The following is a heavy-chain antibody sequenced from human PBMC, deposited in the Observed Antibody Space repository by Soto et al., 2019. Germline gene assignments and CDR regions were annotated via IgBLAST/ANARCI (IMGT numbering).Heavy chain of an antibody. CDR2: TFPFFATS. J-gene: IGHJ6*04. Sequence: QVQLVQSGAEVKKPESSVKVSCKASGGTFSNYAFSWVRQAPGQGLEWMGGTFPFFATSTYAQKFQGRVTITADESTRTVYMELSSLTSEDTAVYYCASDGAVAGTDPYCDGRDVWGEGTTVTVSS. CDR1: GGTFSNYA. D-gene: IGHD6-19*01. V-gene: IGHV1-69*12. CDR3: ASDGAVAGTDPYCDGRDV.